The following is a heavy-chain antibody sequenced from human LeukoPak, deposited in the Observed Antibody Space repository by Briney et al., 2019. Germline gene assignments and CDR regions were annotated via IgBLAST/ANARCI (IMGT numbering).Heavy chain of an antibody. CDR1: GGSISTGGYY. Sequence: SETLSLTCTVAGGSISTGGYYWSWIRQHPGKGLEWIGYIYYSGSTDYNPSLKSRLTISIDTPKNQFSLKLSSVTAADTAVYYCARDPRIAARPYDYWGQGTLVTVSS. CDR2: IYYSGST. D-gene: IGHD6-6*01. CDR3: ARDPRIAARPYDY. V-gene: IGHV4-31*03. J-gene: IGHJ4*02.